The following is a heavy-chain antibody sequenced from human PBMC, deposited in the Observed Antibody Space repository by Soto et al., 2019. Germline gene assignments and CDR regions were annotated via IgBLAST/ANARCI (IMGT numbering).Heavy chain of an antibody. Sequence: GGSLRLSCTASGFGFGYDGLSWVRQAPGKGLEWLGFVRSKTYDGRTEYAASVKGRFIISRDDSKNIAYLRMSSLQPEDTAMYYCQLFDYDSSGSSRSWGKGTLVTVSS. V-gene: IGHV3-49*04. CDR1: GFGFGYDG. CDR3: QLFDYDSSGSSRS. CDR2: VRSKTYDGRT. D-gene: IGHD3-22*01. J-gene: IGHJ4*02.